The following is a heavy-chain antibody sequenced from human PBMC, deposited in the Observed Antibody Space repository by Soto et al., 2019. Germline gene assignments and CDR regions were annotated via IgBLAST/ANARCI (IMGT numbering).Heavy chain of an antibody. V-gene: IGHV3-33*01. CDR2: IWYDGSSK. J-gene: IGHJ6*02. Sequence: LRLSCAASGFTFSSYGMHWVRQAPGKGLEWVAVIWYDGSSKYYADSVKGRFTISRDNSKNTLYLQMNSLRAEDTAVYYCARDHPLNSYYGMDVWGQGTTVTVSS. CDR1: GFTFSSYG. CDR3: ARDHPLNSYYGMDV.